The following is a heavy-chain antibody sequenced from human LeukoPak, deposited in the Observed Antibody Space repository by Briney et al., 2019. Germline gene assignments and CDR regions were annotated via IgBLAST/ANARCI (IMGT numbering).Heavy chain of an antibody. J-gene: IGHJ4*02. CDR3: AKGSDQLRIRLGY. CDR2: ISGSGGST. V-gene: IGHV3-23*01. CDR1: GLTFSSYA. Sequence: GGSLRLSCAASGLTFSSYAMSWVRQAPGKGLEWVSAISGSGGSTYYADSVKGRFTISRDNSKNTLYLQMNSLRAEDTAVYYCAKGSDQLRIRLGYWGQGTLVTVSS. D-gene: IGHD5-24*01.